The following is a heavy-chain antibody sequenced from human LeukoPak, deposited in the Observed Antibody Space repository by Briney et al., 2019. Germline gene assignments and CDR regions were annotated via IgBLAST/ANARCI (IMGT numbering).Heavy chain of an antibody. J-gene: IGHJ6*03. D-gene: IGHD2-2*01. V-gene: IGHV3-48*01. CDR2: ISSSGSTI. CDR1: GFTFNNHV. Sequence: GGSLRLSCAASGFTFNNHVMHWVRQAPGKGLEWVSYISSSGSTIYYADSVKGRFTISRDNSKNTLYLQMNSLRAEDTAVYYCAKNGLYSCSSTSCYYYYYYMDVWGKGTTVTISS. CDR3: AKNGLYSCSSTSCYYYYYYMDV.